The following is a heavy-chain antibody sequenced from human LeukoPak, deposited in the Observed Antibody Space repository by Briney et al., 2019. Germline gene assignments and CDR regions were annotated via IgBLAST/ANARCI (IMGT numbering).Heavy chain of an antibody. D-gene: IGHD3-10*01. J-gene: IGHJ3*02. V-gene: IGHV3-30*18. Sequence: GGSLRLSCAASGFTFSSYGMHWVRQAPGKGLEWVAAISYDGSNEYYADSVKGRFTISRDNFKNTLYLQINSLRAEDTAVYYCAKNYYGSGTDDALDIWGQGTMVTVSS. CDR3: AKNYYGSGTDDALDI. CDR1: GFTFSSYG. CDR2: ISYDGSNE.